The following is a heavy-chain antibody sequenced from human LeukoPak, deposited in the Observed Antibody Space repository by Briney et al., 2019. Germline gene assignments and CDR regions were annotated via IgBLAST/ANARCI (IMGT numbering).Heavy chain of an antibody. CDR3: ARVIAAVVWFDP. CDR1: DFTVRNNY. CDR2: IYSGGAT. J-gene: IGHJ5*02. V-gene: IGHV3-53*04. D-gene: IGHD6-13*01. Sequence: GGSLRLSCETSDFTVRNNYMTWVRQAPGKGLEWVSVIYSGGATFYADSVKGRFTISRHNSENTLYLQMNDLRPDDTAVYFCARVIAAVVWFDPRDHGTLVTVSS.